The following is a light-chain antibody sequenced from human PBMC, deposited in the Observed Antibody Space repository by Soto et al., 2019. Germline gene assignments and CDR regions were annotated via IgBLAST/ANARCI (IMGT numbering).Light chain of an antibody. Sequence: DIQMTQSPSSLSASIGDRLTITCRASQSISIYLNWYQQKPGKAPRLLIYAATSLQSGVPSRFSGGGSGADFTLIVSSLQPEDFATYYCQQSYSIPHTFGQGTKVEIK. J-gene: IGKJ1*01. V-gene: IGKV1-39*01. CDR1: QSISIY. CDR3: QQSYSIPHT. CDR2: AAT.